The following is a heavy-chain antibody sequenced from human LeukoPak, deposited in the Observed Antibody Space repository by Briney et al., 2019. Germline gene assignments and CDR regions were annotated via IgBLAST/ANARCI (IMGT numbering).Heavy chain of an antibody. CDR1: GYSFTGYY. V-gene: IGHV1-2*02. J-gene: IGHJ4*02. CDR3: ARDLLKPNLRLDY. CDR2: INPNSGGT. Sequence: ASVKVSCKASGYSFTGYYMHWVRQAPGQGLEWMGWINPNSGGTNYAQKFQGRVTMTRDTPISTAYMELNRLISDDTAVYICARDLLKPNLRLDYWGQGTLVTVSS.